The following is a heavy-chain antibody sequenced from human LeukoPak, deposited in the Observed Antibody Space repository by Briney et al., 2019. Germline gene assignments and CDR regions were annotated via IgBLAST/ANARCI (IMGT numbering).Heavy chain of an antibody. V-gene: IGHV3-7*01. J-gene: IGHJ4*02. CDR2: IKGDESAR. CDR1: GFTFSSYW. Sequence: PGGSLRLSCAASGFTFSSYWMAWVRQAPGKGLEWVANIKGDESARHQADSVKGRFTISRDNTRNSLYLQMTNLRGDDTAVYYCARDAVGSLDYWGQGTLDTVSS. CDR3: ARDAVGSLDY. D-gene: IGHD1-26*01.